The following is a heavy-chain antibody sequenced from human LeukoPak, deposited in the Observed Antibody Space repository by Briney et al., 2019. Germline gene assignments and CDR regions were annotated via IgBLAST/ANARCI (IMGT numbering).Heavy chain of an antibody. CDR1: GGSISSYY. D-gene: IGHD1-26*01. CDR3: ARNRYSGSYPLDV. Sequence: SETLSLTCTVSGGSISSYYWSWIRQPPGKGLEWIGCIYYSGYTNYKSSLKSRVTISVDTSKNQFSLKLSSVTAADTAIYYCARNRYSGSYPLDVWGKGTTVTVSS. CDR2: IYYSGYT. V-gene: IGHV4-59*01. J-gene: IGHJ6*04.